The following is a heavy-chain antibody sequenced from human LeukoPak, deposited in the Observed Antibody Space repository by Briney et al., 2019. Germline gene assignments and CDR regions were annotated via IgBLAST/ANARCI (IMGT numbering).Heavy chain of an antibody. J-gene: IGHJ5*02. CDR3: AKGSSGYFADL. Sequence: PGGSLRLSCAACGFIFNNYGRIWVRQAPGKGLEWVSAISNDGGGTQYADFVEGRFNISRDNTKNTLFLQMSSLRAEDTALYYCAKGSSGYFADLWGQGTLVTVSS. V-gene: IGHV3-23*01. CDR2: ISNDGGGT. D-gene: IGHD3-22*01. CDR1: GFIFNNYG.